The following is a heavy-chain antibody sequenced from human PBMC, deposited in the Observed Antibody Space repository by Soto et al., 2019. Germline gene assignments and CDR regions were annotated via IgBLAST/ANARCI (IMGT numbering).Heavy chain of an antibody. CDR3: ATENTRRGLTLFGVVIADLYY. CDR1: GHTVTDLS. Sequence: ASVKVSCKASGHTVTDLSMHWVRLAPGGGLEWMGRFDPEDGETIYAEKSQGRLTMTEDTSTDTAYMELNSLTYEDTALYYCATENTRRGLTLFGVVIADLYYWGQGTLVTVSS. J-gene: IGHJ4*02. CDR2: FDPEDGET. V-gene: IGHV1-24*01. D-gene: IGHD3-3*01.